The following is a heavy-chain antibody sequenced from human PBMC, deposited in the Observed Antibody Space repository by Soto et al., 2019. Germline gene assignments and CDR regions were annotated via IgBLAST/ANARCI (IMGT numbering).Heavy chain of an antibody. CDR3: ARGAGYYGSGSYSYNWFDP. CDR1: GGTFSSYA. J-gene: IGHJ5*02. V-gene: IGHV1-69*06. D-gene: IGHD3-10*01. CDR2: IIPIFGTA. Sequence: QVQLVQSGAEVKKPGSSVKVSCKASGGTFSSYAISWVRQAPGQGLEWMGGIIPIFGTANYAQKFQGRVTSTADKSTSTAYMELSSLRSEDTAVYHCARGAGYYGSGSYSYNWFDPWGQGTLVTVSS.